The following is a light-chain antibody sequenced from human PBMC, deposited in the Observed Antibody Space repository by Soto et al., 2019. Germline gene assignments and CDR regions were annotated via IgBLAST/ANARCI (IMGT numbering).Light chain of an antibody. CDR3: CSSTGDINFEFV. J-gene: IGLJ2*01. V-gene: IGLV2-14*03. CDR2: DVT. CDR1: NSDVGDYNY. Sequence: QSVLTQPASVSGSLGQSITISCTGTNSDVGDYNYVSWYQQHPGKAPKLIIYDVTYRPSGVSERFSGAKSGNTASLTISALQAEDEDAYYYCSSTGDINFEFVFGAGTKLTVL.